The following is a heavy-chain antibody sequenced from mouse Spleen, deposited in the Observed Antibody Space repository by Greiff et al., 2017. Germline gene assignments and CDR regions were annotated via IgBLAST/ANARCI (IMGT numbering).Heavy chain of an antibody. CDR2: IRNKANGYTT. V-gene: IGHV7-3*01. D-gene: IGHD2-4*01. J-gene: IGHJ2*01. Sequence: EVQLVESGGGLVQPGGSLSLSCAASGFTFTDYYMSWVRQPPGKALEWLGFIRNKANGYTTEYSASVKGRFTISRDNSQSILYLQMNALRAEDSATYYCARYDSYDYDYFDYWGQGTTLTVSS. CDR3: ARYDSYDYDYFDY. CDR1: GFTFTDYY.